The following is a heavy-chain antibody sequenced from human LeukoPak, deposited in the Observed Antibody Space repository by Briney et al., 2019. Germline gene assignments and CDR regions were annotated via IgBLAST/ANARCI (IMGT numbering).Heavy chain of an antibody. J-gene: IGHJ4*02. Sequence: ASVKVSCKDSGYTFTSYEFNWVRQATGQRPEWMGWMSPNSGDTGYAQKFQDRVTMTRNTSISTAYMELSSLRSDDTAVYYCARGPPNWGYDYWGPGTLVTVSS. CDR1: GYTFTSYE. D-gene: IGHD7-27*01. CDR3: ARGPPNWGYDY. V-gene: IGHV1-8*01. CDR2: MSPNSGDT.